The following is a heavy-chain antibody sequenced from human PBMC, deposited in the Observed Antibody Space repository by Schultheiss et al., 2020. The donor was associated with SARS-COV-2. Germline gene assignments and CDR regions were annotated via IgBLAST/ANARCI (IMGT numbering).Heavy chain of an antibody. D-gene: IGHD5/OR15-5a*01. Sequence: SETLSLTCAVSGGSISSSNWWSWVRQPPGKGLEWIGYIYYSGSTNYNPSLKSRVTISVDTSKNQFSLKLSSVTAADTAVYYCARDSTFYYYGMDVWGQGTTVTVSS. CDR1: GGSISSSNW. CDR3: ARDSTFYYYGMDV. V-gene: IGHV4-4*02. CDR2: IYYSGST. J-gene: IGHJ6*02.